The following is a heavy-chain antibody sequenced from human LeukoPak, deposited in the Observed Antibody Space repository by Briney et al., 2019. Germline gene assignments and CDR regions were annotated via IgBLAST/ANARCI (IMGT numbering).Heavy chain of an antibody. Sequence: GGSLRLSCAASGFTFDDYAMHWVRQAPGKGLELVSLISGDGGSTYYADSVKGRFTISRDNSKNSLYLQMNSLRTEDTALYYCAKEAGYSSGWQYYFDYWGQGTLVTVSS. D-gene: IGHD6-19*01. V-gene: IGHV3-43*02. J-gene: IGHJ4*02. CDR2: ISGDGGST. CDR3: AKEAGYSSGWQYYFDY. CDR1: GFTFDDYA.